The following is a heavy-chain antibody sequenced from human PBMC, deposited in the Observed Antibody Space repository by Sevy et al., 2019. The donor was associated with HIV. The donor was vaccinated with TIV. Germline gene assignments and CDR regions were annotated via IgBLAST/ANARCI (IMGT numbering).Heavy chain of an antibody. Sequence: GGSLRLSCVASGFIFTSYGIHWVRQAPGKGLEWVAVISFDGDKKYYADSVKGRFTISRDISKNTLYLQMNSLRTDDMAGYFCAKGRVGYSDFLSGYNFDFLGQGTLVTVSS. J-gene: IGHJ4*02. CDR1: GFIFTSYG. D-gene: IGHD3-3*01. CDR2: ISFDGDKK. CDR3: AKGRVGYSDFLSGYNFDF. V-gene: IGHV3-30*18.